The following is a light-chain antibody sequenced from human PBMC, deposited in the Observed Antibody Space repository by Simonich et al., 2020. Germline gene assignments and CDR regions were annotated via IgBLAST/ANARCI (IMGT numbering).Light chain of an antibody. J-gene: IGKJ2*01. V-gene: IGKV4-1*01. CDR3: QQYYSTPPT. CDR1: RSVLYSSNTKNY. CDR2: WES. Sequence: DIVMTQSPDSLAVSLGERATINFKSSRSVLYSSNTKNYLAGYQQKPGQPPKLLIYWESTRESGFPDRFSGSGSGTDFTLTISSLQAEDVAVYYCQQYYSTPPTFGQGTKLEIK.